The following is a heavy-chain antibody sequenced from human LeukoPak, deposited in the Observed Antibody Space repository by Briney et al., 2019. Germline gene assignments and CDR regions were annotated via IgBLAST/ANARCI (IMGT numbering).Heavy chain of an antibody. J-gene: IGHJ4*02. Sequence: GGSLTLSCATSGFTFNKYWMTWVRQPPGRWPEWVANMKEDGREQFYADSVKGRFTISRDNAKSSLCLQMNSLRAEDTAVYYCARDGASFDYWGQGTLVTVSS. CDR1: GFTFNKYW. CDR2: MKEDGREQ. V-gene: IGHV3-7*01. CDR3: ARDGASFDY.